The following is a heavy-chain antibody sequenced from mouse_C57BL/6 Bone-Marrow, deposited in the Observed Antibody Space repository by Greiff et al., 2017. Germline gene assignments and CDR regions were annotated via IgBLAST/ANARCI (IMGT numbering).Heavy chain of an antibody. D-gene: IGHD3-2*02. J-gene: IGHJ2*01. V-gene: IGHV1-55*01. CDR1: GYTFTSYW. Sequence: QVQLQQPGAELVKPGASVKMSCKASGYTFTSYWITWVKQRPGQGLEWIGDIYPGSGSTNYNEKFKSKATLTVDTSSSTAYMQLSSLTSEDSAVYYCARRQLRLRYFDYWGQGTTRTVSS. CDR3: ARRQLRLRYFDY. CDR2: IYPGSGST.